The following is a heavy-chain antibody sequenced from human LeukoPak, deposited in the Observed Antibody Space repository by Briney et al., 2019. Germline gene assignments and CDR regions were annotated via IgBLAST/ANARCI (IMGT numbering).Heavy chain of an antibody. CDR2: IWYDGSNK. V-gene: IGHV3-33*07. Sequence: GSLRLSCAASEFSFNNFAMYWVRQAPGKGLEWVAVIWYDGSNKYYADSVKGRFTISRDNSKNTLYLQMNSLRAEDTAVYYCARDRSTLTGYYRGWFDPWGQGTLVTVSS. D-gene: IGHD3-9*01. CDR3: ARDRSTLTGYYRGWFDP. CDR1: EFSFNNFA. J-gene: IGHJ5*02.